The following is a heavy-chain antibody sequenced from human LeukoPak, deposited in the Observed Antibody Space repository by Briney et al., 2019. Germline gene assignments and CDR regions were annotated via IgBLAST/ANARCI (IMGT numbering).Heavy chain of an antibody. Sequence: PSETLSLTCTVSGGSISSHYWGWIRQPPGKGLEWIGYIYYSGTATYNPSLKSRVTISVDTSKNQFSLKLSSVTAADTAVYYCARGRITMVRGVTQYYFDYWGQGTLVTVSS. CDR3: ARGRITMVRGVTQYYFDY. CDR1: GGSISSHY. CDR2: IYYSGTA. J-gene: IGHJ4*02. D-gene: IGHD3-10*01. V-gene: IGHV4-59*11.